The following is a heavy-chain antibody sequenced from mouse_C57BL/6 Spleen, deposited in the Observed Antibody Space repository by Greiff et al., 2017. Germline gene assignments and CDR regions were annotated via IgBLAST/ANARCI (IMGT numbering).Heavy chain of an antibody. CDR1: GYAFSSYW. CDR3: ARRGYGNPAWFAY. Sequence: VQLVESGAELVKPGASVKISCKASGYAFSSYWMNRVKQRPGKGLEWIGQIYPGDGDTNYNGKFKGKATLTADKSSSTAYMQLSSLTSEDSAVYFCARRGYGNPAWFAYWGQGTLVTVSA. J-gene: IGHJ3*01. V-gene: IGHV1-80*01. CDR2: IYPGDGDT. D-gene: IGHD2-1*01.